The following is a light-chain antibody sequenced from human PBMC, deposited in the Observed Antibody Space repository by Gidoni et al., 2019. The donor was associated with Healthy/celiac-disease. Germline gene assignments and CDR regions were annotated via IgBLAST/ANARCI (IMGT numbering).Light chain of an antibody. J-gene: IGLJ2*01. Sequence: YELTQPPSVSVSPGQTASITCSGDKLGEKYACWYQQKPGQSPVLVIYQDTKRPSGISDRFSGSNSGNTATLTISGTQAMDEADYYCQAWDRSTAVLFGGGTKLTVL. CDR3: QAWDRSTAVL. CDR2: QDT. V-gene: IGLV3-1*01. CDR1: KLGEKY.